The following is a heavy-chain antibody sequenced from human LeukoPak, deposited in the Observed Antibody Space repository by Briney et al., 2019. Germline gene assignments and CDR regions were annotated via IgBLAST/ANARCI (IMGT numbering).Heavy chain of an antibody. Sequence: GGSLRLSCAASVFTFSSYDMSWVRQAPGKGLEWVSPITLSGGSTFYADSVMGRFTISRDNSQNMLYLQMNSLSAEDTAVYYCAKRGNPAVGHHYLDVWGKGTTVSVSS. CDR2: ITLSGGST. J-gene: IGHJ6*03. V-gene: IGHV3-23*01. CDR1: VFTFSSYD. D-gene: IGHD2-2*01. CDR3: AKRGNPAVGHHYLDV.